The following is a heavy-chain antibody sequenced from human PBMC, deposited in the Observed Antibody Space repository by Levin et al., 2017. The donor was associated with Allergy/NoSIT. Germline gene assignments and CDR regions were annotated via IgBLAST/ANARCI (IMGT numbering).Heavy chain of an antibody. CDR2: ISGSGTNT. CDR3: AKQCGGTCYSDFDS. D-gene: IGHD2-15*01. CDR1: GFTFSSYA. V-gene: IGHV3-23*01. Sequence: PTGGSLRLSCAASGFTFSSYAMAWVRQAPGKGLEWVSTISGSGTNTYYAASVKGRFTISRDNSKNTLFLQLNSLRAEDTAIYYCAKQCGGTCYSDFDSWGQGTLVTVSS. J-gene: IGHJ4*02.